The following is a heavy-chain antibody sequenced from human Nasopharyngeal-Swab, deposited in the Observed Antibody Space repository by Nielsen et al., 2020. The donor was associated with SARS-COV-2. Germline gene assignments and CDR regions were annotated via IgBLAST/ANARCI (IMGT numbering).Heavy chain of an antibody. CDR1: GFTFSDSA. J-gene: IGHJ4*02. CDR2: VRSKGNNYAT. CDR3: TSCGGGCYSGRDY. V-gene: IGHV3-73*01. Sequence: GESLKISCAASGFTFSDSAIHWVRQASGKGLGWVGRVRSKGNNYATAYSASVKGRFIIFRDDPTNTAYLQMNSLKTEDTAMYYCTSCGGGCYSGRDYWGQGTLVTVSS. D-gene: IGHD2-15*01.